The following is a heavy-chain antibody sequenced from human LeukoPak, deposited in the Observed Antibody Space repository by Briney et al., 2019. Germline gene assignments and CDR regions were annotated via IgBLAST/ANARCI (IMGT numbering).Heavy chain of an antibody. CDR1: GGSFSGYY. J-gene: IGHJ4*02. D-gene: IGHD3-9*01. CDR2: INHSGST. V-gene: IGHV4-34*01. Sequence: SETLSPTCAVYGGSFSGYYWSWIRQPPGKGLEWIGEINHSGSTNYNPSLKSRVTISVDTSKNQFSLKLSSVTAADTAVYYCARAASYDILTGYPTYYFDYWGQGTLVTVS. CDR3: ARAASYDILTGYPTYYFDY.